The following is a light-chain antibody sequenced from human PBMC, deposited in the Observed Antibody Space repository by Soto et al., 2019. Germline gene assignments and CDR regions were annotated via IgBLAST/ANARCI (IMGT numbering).Light chain of an antibody. CDR2: DAS. J-gene: IGKJ2*01. Sequence: VLTQSPGTLSLSPGARATLSCRASENIYTSYVAWFQQRPSQPPRLLIYDASSRAAGVPDRFSGSGSGTDFTLTISRLEPEDFALYYCQRYGGSPPYTFGQGTKVEIK. CDR3: QRYGGSPPYT. V-gene: IGKV3-20*01. CDR1: ENIYTSY.